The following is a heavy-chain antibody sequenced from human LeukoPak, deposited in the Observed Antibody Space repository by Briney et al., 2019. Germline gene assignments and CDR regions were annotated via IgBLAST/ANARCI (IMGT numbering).Heavy chain of an antibody. CDR2: IRGSSGST. J-gene: IGHJ6*02. D-gene: IGHD3-9*01. CDR1: GFTFSSYA. Sequence: SGGSLRLSCAASGFTFSSYAMSWVRQAPGKGPEWVSIIRGSSGSTYYADSVKGRFTISRDNSKNTLYVQMNSLKTEDTAVYYCTTDLDILTGYYSLLYYGMDVWGQGTTVTVSS. V-gene: IGHV3-23*01. CDR3: TTDLDILTGYYSLLYYGMDV.